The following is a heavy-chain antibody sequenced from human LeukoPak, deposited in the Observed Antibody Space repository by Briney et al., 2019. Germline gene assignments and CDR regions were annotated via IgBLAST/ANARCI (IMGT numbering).Heavy chain of an antibody. CDR2: INHSGST. D-gene: IGHD2-15*01. CDR3: ASCSCGSCPRGFAY. J-gene: IGHJ4*02. Sequence: PSETLSLTCAVYGGSFSGYYWSWIRQPPGKGLEWIGEINHSGSTNYNPSLKSRVTISVDTSKNQFSLKLSSVTAADTAVYYCASCSCGSCPRGFAYWGQGTLVTVSS. CDR1: GGSFSGYY. V-gene: IGHV4-34*01.